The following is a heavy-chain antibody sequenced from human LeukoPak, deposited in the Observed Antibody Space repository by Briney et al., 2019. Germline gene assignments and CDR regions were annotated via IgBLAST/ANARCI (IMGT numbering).Heavy chain of an antibody. CDR1: GYNFTSYY. V-gene: IGHV1-46*01. D-gene: IGHD6-6*01. J-gene: IGHJ5*02. CDR2: ITPSGSRS. CDR3: ARDQLNFGWFDP. Sequence: ASVKVSCKASGYNFTSYYMHWVRHAHGQGLKWIAIITPSGSRSSYAQKCHGRVTMTRDTSTSTVYMELSSLRSEDTAVYYCARDQLNFGWFDPWGLGTLVTVSS.